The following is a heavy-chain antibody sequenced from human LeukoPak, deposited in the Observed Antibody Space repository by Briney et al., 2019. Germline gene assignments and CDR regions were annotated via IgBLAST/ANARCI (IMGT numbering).Heavy chain of an antibody. CDR1: GFTFSSYW. V-gene: IGHV3-7*01. CDR2: IKQDGSEK. Sequence: PGGSLRLSCAASGFTFSSYWMSWVRQAPGKGLEWVANIKQDGSEKYYVDSVKGRFTISRDNAKNSLYLQMNSLRAEDTAVYYCVLCIGYNPGDAFDIWGQGTMVTVSS. CDR3: VLCIGYNPGDAFDI. J-gene: IGHJ3*02. D-gene: IGHD5-24*01.